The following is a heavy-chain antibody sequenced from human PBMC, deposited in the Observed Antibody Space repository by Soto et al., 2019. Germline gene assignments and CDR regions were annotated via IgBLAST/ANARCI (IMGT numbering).Heavy chain of an antibody. V-gene: IGHV2-5*02. CDR2: IYWDDDQ. CDR3: ARYSFWSGYYTLDY. D-gene: IGHD3-3*01. J-gene: IGHJ4*02. Sequence: QITLKESGPTLVKPTQTLTLTCTFSGFSLSTTGVGVGWIRQPPGKALEWLALIYWDDDQRYSPSLKSRLTITQDTSKNQVVLPMTNWDPVDTATYYCARYSFWSGYYTLDYWGQGTLVTVSS. CDR1: GFSLSTTGVG.